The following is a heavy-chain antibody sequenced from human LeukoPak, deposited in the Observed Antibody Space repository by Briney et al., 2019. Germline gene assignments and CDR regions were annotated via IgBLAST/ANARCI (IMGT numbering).Heavy chain of an antibody. D-gene: IGHD3-22*01. V-gene: IGHV1-18*01. CDR2: ISAYNGNT. CDR3: AAQVNYHDSTVWDP. J-gene: IGHJ5*02. Sequence: ATVKVSCKASGYTFTSYGISWVRQAPGRGLEWMGWISAYNGNTNYAQKLQGRVTMTTDTSTSTAYMELRSLRSDDTAVYYCAAQVNYHDSTVWDPWGQGTLVTVSS. CDR1: GYTFTSYG.